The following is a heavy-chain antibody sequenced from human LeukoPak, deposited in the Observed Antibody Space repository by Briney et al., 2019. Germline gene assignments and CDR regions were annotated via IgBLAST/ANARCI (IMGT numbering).Heavy chain of an antibody. Sequence: SETLSLTCTVSGGSISSTPYCWGWIRQPPGKGLEWIGSICYTGNTYYNPSLRSRVTVSVDTSKNQFSLRLKSVTAADTAVYYCARRGMAGFWIDYWGQGTLVTVSS. CDR1: GGSISSTPYC. CDR2: ICYTGNT. CDR3: ARRGMAGFWIDY. D-gene: IGHD3-3*01. V-gene: IGHV4-39*01. J-gene: IGHJ4*02.